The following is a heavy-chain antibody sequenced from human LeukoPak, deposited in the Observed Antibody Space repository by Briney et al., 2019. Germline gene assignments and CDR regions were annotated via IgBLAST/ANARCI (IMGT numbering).Heavy chain of an antibody. CDR2: ISGSGGST. CDR3: AKPASYYDFWSGYLN. V-gene: IGHV3-23*01. J-gene: IGHJ4*02. D-gene: IGHD3-3*01. Sequence: PGGSLRLSCTASGFTFGDYAMSWVRQAPGKGLEWVSAISGSGGSTYYADSVKGRFTISRDNSKNTLYLQMNSLRAEDTAVYYCAKPASYYDFWSGYLNWGQGTLVTVSS. CDR1: GFTFGDYA.